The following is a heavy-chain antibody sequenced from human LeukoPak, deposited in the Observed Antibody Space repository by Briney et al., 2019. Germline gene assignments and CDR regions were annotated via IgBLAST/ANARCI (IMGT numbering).Heavy chain of an antibody. CDR2: ISAYNGNT. V-gene: IGHV1-18*01. CDR1: GYTFTSYG. Sequence: ASVKVSCKASGYTFTSYGISWVRQAPGQGLEWMGWISAYNGNTNYAQKLQGRVTMTTDTSTSTAYTELRSLRSDDTAVYYCARVPPSYSGSYFYYYYMDVWGKGTTVTVSS. D-gene: IGHD1-26*01. CDR3: ARVPPSYSGSYFYYYYMDV. J-gene: IGHJ6*03.